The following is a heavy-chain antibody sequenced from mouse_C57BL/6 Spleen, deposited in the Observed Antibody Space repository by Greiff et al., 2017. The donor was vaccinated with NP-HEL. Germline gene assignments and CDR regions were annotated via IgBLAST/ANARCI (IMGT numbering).Heavy chain of an antibody. Sequence: EVQLQESGPGLVKPSQSLSLTCSVTGYSITSGYYWNWIRQFPGNKLEWMGYISYDGSNNYNPSLKNRISITRDTSKNQFFLKLNSVTTEDTATYYCAREGSSAGYFDVWGTGTTVTVSA. D-gene: IGHD3-2*02. CDR3: AREGSSAGYFDV. CDR2: ISYDGSN. V-gene: IGHV3-6*01. J-gene: IGHJ1*03. CDR1: GYSITSGYY.